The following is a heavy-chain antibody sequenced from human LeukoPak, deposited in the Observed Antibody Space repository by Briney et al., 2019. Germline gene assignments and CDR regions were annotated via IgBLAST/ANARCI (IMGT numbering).Heavy chain of an antibody. CDR1: GFTFSSYA. V-gene: IGHV3-30*04. CDR3: ASTVTSNKVQH. J-gene: IGHJ1*01. Sequence: GGSLRLSCAASGFTFSSYAMHWVRQAPGKGLEWVAVIGRDGRTKYYADSLKGRFTISRDNSKNTLYLRMNSLRAEDTAVYFCASTVTSNKVQHWGQGTLVTVSS. CDR2: IGRDGRTK. D-gene: IGHD4-23*01.